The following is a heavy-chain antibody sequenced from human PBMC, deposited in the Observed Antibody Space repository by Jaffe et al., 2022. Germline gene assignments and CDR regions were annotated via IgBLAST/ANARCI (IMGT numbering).Heavy chain of an antibody. V-gene: IGHV5-51*03. CDR3: ARLKLYDYIWGSYRSHFGSAFDI. J-gene: IGHJ3*02. CDR1: GYSFTSYW. Sequence: EVQLVQSGAEVKKPGESLKISCKGSGYSFTSYWIGWVRQMPGKGLEWMGIIYPGDSDTRYSPSFQGQVTISADKSISTAYLQWSSLKASDTAMYYCARLKLYDYIWGSYRSHFGSAFDIWGQGTMVTVSS. CDR2: IYPGDSDT. D-gene: IGHD3-16*02.